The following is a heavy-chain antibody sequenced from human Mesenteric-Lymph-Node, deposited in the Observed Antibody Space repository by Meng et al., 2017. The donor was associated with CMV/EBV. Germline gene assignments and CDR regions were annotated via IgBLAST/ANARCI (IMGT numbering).Heavy chain of an antibody. CDR3: ARRVQEVGGWYRPHLDY. CDR2: ISNTGDTI. Sequence: GESLKISCDVSGFIFSDFYMSWIRQAPGKGLEWVSYISNTGDTIHYADSVRGRFTISRDNAKNSVYLQMNSLRAEDTAVYYCARRVQEVGGWYRPHLDYWGQGSLVTVSS. CDR1: GFIFSDFY. V-gene: IGHV3-11*01. D-gene: IGHD6-19*01. J-gene: IGHJ4*02.